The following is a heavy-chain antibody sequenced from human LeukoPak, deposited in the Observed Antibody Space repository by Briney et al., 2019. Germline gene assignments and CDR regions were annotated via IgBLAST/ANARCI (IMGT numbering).Heavy chain of an antibody. CDR2: IYYSGST. D-gene: IGHD6-19*01. CDR3: ALGYTTGWYYFDL. V-gene: IGHV4-39*01. CDR1: GGFISNRSYY. Sequence: PSETLSLTCTVSGGFISNRSYYWGWIRQPPGKGLEWIGNIYYSGSTDYNPSLKSRVTISVDTSKNQFSLKLSSVTAADTAVYYCALGYTTGWYYFDLWGRGTLVTVSS. J-gene: IGHJ2*01.